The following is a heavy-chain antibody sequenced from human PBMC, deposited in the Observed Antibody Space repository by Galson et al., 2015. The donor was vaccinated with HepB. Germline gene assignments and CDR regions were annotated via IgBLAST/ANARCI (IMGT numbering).Heavy chain of an antibody. D-gene: IGHD2-2*01. J-gene: IGHJ4*02. Sequence: SVKVSCKASGYTFTGYYMHWVRQAPGQGLEWMGWINPNSGGTNYAQKFQGRVTMTRDTSISTAYMELSRLRSDDTAVYYCAREVPAPDEPFDYWGQGTLVTVSS. CDR1: GYTFTGYY. CDR3: AREVPAPDEPFDY. CDR2: INPNSGGT. V-gene: IGHV1-2*02.